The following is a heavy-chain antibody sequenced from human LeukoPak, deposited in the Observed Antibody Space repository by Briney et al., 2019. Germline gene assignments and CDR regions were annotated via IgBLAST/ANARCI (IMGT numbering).Heavy chain of an antibody. Sequence: SETLSLTCTVSGDSISSGAYYWTWVRQYPGTGLEWIGYISHIGTTYNNPSLKSRVSISVDTSRNQLSLRLTSVTAADTAVYYCARGVQGWFAPWGQEPWSPSPQ. J-gene: IGHJ5*02. CDR1: GDSISSGAYY. V-gene: IGHV4-31*03. CDR2: ISHIGTT. CDR3: ARGVQGWFAP. D-gene: IGHD3-10*01.